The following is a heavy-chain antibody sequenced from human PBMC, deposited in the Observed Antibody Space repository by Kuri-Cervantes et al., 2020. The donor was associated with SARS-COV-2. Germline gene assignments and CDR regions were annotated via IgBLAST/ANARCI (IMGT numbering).Heavy chain of an antibody. D-gene: IGHD6-6*01. CDR2: ISSSSSYI. V-gene: IGHV3-21*01. CDR3: ARQGEADIAAPLRWFDY. Sequence: GGSLRLSCAASGFTFSSYAMSWVRQAPGKGLEWVSSISSSSSYIYYADSVKGRFTISRDNAKNSLYLQMNSLRAEDTAVYYCARQGEADIAAPLRWFDYWGQGTLVTVSS. CDR1: GFTFSSYA. J-gene: IGHJ4*02.